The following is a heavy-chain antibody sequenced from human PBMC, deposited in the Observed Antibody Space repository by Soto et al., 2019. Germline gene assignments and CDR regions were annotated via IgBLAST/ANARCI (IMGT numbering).Heavy chain of an antibody. D-gene: IGHD3-10*01. CDR3: ATVQISGSVRAHDAFDI. J-gene: IGHJ3*02. CDR1: GYTLTELS. V-gene: IGHV1-24*01. CDR2: FDPDDGDT. Sequence: QVQLVQSGAEVMKPGTSVKVSCKVSGYTLTELSMNWVRQAPGKGLEWMGGFDPDDGDTIYAQKFQGRVTMTEDTSTDTAYMELSSLRSEDTAVYYCATVQISGSVRAHDAFDIWGQGTMVTVSS.